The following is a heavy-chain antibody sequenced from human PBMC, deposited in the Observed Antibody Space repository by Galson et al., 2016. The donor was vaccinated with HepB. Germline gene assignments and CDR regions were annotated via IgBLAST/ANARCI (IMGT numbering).Heavy chain of an antibody. CDR2: IYYSGNT. V-gene: IGHV4-39*01. CDR3: ARQSKYSSGWYEAWYYYNMDV. Sequence: SETLSLTCTVSGVSISSSSHYWAWIRLPPGKGLEWIGTIYYSGNTYHNPSLKSRLSISVDRSKNQFSLRLSSVTAADTAVYYCARQSKYSSGWYEAWYYYNMDVWGQGTTVTVSS. D-gene: IGHD6-19*01. CDR1: GVSISSSSHY. J-gene: IGHJ6*03.